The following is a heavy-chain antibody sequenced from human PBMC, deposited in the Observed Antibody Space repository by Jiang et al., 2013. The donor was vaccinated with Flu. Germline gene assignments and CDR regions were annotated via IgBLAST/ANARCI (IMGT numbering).Heavy chain of an antibody. Sequence: VQLLESGGGVVQPGRSLRLSCAASGFTFSSYAMHWVRQAPGKGLEWVAVISYDGSNKYYADSVKGRFTISRDNSKNTLYLQMNSLRAEDTAVYYCARDLGGDYAQGSFSYYYYGMDVVGERDHGHRLL. V-gene: IGHV3-30*01. D-gene: IGHD4-17*01. CDR3: ARDLGGDYAQGSFSYYYYGMDV. J-gene: IGHJ6*01. CDR1: GFTFSSYA. CDR2: ISYDGSNK.